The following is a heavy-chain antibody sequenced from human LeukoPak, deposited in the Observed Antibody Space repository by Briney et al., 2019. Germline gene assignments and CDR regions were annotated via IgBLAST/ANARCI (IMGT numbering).Heavy chain of an antibody. J-gene: IGHJ4*02. CDR1: GASISSGSYY. D-gene: IGHD6-19*01. CDR2: MYYSGST. Sequence: SETLSLTCTVSGASISSGSYYWSWIRQPPGKGLEWIGSMYYSGSTYYNPSLKSRVTISVDTSKNQFSLQLSSVTAADTAVYYCARVGYSSGWFSYYFDYWGQGTLVTVSS. V-gene: IGHV4-30-4*07. CDR3: ARVGYSSGWFSYYFDY.